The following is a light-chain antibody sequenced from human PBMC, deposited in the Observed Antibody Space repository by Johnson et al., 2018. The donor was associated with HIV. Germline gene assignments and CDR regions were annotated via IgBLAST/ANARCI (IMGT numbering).Light chain of an antibody. Sequence: QSVLTQPPSVSAAPGQKVTISCSGSSSNIGNNYVSWYQQLPGTAPKLLIYENNKRPSGIPDRFSGSKSGTSATLGITGLQTGDEADYYCGTWDSSLSVFYGFAPGTKFTVL. CDR3: GTWDSSLSVFYG. CDR2: ENN. V-gene: IGLV1-51*02. CDR1: SSNIGNNY. J-gene: IGLJ1*01.